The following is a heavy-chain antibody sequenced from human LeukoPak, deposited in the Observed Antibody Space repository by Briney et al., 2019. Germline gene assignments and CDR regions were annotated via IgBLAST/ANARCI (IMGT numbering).Heavy chain of an antibody. CDR3: ARDIASSVFVGSYFDY. D-gene: IGHD5/OR15-5a*01. CDR2: IVGTDGST. Sequence: GGSLRLSCAASGFTFGAYAMGWVRQAPGKGLEWISSIVGTDGSTYYADSMKGHFIISRDSSKKTLYLQMSSLRAEDTAIYYCARDIASSVFVGSYFDYWGQGVLVTVSS. J-gene: IGHJ4*02. V-gene: IGHV3-23*01. CDR1: GFTFGAYA.